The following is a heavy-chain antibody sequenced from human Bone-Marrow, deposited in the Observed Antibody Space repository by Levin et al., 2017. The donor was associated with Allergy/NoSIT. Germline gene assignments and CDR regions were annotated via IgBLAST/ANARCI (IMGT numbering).Heavy chain of an antibody. CDR2: SRNKAKSHTT. D-gene: IGHD3-10*01. CDR1: GFTFSDHY. V-gene: IGHV3-72*01. CDR3: ARISNTMVRGVIITGAYDY. J-gene: IGHJ4*02. Sequence: GGSLRLSCAASGFTFSDHYMDWVRQAPGKGLEWVGRSRNKAKSHTTDYAASVKGRFTISRDDSKNSLYLQMNSLKTEDTAVYYCARISNTMVRGVIITGAYDYWAQGTLVTVSS.